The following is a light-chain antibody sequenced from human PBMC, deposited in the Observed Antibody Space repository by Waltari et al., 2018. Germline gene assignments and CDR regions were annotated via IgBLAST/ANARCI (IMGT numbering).Light chain of an antibody. CDR3: QQYGRSPPYT. CDR2: AAS. J-gene: IGKJ2*01. V-gene: IGKV3-20*01. CDR1: QSVSSRY. Sequence: EIVLTQSPGTLSLSPGERATLSCRASQSVSSRYLAWYQQKPGQAPRLLIYAASSRATGIPDRFSGSGSGTDFTLTISRLEPEDCAVYYCQQYGRSPPYTFGQGTKLEIK.